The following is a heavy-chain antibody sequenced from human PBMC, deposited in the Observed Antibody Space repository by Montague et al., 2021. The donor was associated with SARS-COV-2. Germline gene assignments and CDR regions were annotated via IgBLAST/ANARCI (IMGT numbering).Heavy chain of an antibody. V-gene: IGHV4-34*01. CDR1: GGSFSGWH. Sequence: SETLSLTCAVYGGSFSGWHWSWVRQPPGKGLEWIGEINRRGNTIYNPSLKSRVTISEDTSKSQFSLKLSSVTAADTAVYYCARVRAVPAAMRIFSLGRSYYGMDVWGQGTTVTVSS. J-gene: IGHJ6*02. CDR2: INRRGNT. CDR3: ARVRAVPAAMRIFSLGRSYYGMDV. D-gene: IGHD2-2*01.